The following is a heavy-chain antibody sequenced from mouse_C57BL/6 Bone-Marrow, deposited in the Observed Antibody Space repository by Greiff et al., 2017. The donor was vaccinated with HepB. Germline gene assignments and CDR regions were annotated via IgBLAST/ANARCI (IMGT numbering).Heavy chain of an antibody. J-gene: IGHJ2*01. CDR2: IDPETGGT. CDR1: GYTFTDYE. V-gene: IGHV1-15*01. Sequence: QVQLQQSGAELVRPGASVTLSCKASGYTFTDYEMHWVKQTPVHGLEWIGAIDPETGGTAYNQKFKGKAILTADKSSSTAYMELRSLTSEDSAVYYCTRGPPDYTVYYFDYWGKGTTLTVAS. D-gene: IGHD2-4*01. CDR3: TRGPPDYTVYYFDY.